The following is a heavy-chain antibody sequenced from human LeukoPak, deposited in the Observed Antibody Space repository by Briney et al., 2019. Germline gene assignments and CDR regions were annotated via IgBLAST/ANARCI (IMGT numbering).Heavy chain of an antibody. Sequence: KPSETLSLTCAVYGGSFSGYYRSWIRQPPGKGLAWIGEINHSGSTNYNPSLKSRVTISVDTSKNQFSLKLSSVTAADTAVYYCARGRGYNSFDYWGQGTLVTVSS. CDR2: INHSGST. CDR3: ARGRGYNSFDY. CDR1: GGSFSGYY. J-gene: IGHJ4*02. V-gene: IGHV4-34*01. D-gene: IGHD3-16*02.